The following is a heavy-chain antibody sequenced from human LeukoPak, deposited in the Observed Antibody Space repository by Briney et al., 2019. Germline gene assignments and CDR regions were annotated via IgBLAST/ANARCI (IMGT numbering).Heavy chain of an antibody. CDR2: INTNTGNP. CDR1: GYTFTSYA. Sequence: ASVKVSCKASGYTFTSYAMNWVRQAPGQGLEWMGWINTNTGNPTYAQGFTGRFVFSLDTSVSTAYLQISSLKAEDTAVYYCARVIYCGGDCYPRYFDYWGQGTLVTVSS. D-gene: IGHD2-21*02. J-gene: IGHJ4*02. V-gene: IGHV7-4-1*02. CDR3: ARVIYCGGDCYPRYFDY.